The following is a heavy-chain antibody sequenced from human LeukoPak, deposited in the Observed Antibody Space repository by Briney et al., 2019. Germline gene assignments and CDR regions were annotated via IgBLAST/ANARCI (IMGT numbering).Heavy chain of an antibody. J-gene: IGHJ3*02. V-gene: IGHV1-2*02. Sequence: ASVKVSCKASGYTFTSYDINWVRQATGQGLDWMGWINPKSGGTNYAQKFQGRVTMTRDTSISTAYMDMSSLRSDDTAVYYCARNLWFGESSDAFDMWGQGTMVTVSS. CDR2: INPKSGGT. D-gene: IGHD3-10*01. CDR3: ARNLWFGESSDAFDM. CDR1: GYTFTSYD.